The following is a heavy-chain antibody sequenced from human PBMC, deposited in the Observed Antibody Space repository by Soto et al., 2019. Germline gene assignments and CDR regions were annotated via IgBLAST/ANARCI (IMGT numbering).Heavy chain of an antibody. Sequence: SVKGSCKASGGTFSSYAISWVRQAPGQGLEWMGGIIPIFGTANYAQKFQGRVTITADESTSTAYMEMSSLRSEDTAVYYCARDSMGYMVRGAYHHYGMAVSGQGTTVIVSS. D-gene: IGHD3-10*01. V-gene: IGHV1-69*01. CDR2: IIPIFGTA. CDR3: ARDSMGYMVRGAYHHYGMAV. J-gene: IGHJ6*02. CDR1: GGTFSSYA.